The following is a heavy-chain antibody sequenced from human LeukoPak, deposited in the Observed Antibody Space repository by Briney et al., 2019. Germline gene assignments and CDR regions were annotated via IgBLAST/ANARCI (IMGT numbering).Heavy chain of an antibody. V-gene: IGHV1-69*04. CDR3: ARGRSVQEGFWFDP. CDR2: IIPILGIA. J-gene: IGHJ5*02. D-gene: IGHD3-10*01. Sequence: ASVKVSCKASGYTFTSYYMHWVRQAPGQGLEWMGRIIPILGIANYAQKFQGRVTITADKSTSTAYMELSSLRSEDTAVYYCARGRSVQEGFWFDPWGQGTLVTVSS. CDR1: GYTFTSYY.